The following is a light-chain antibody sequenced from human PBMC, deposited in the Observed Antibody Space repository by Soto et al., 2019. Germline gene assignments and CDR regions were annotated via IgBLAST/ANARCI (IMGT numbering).Light chain of an antibody. J-gene: IGLJ2*01. V-gene: IGLV2-14*01. Sequence: LTHPASVSGSPGQSISISCTGTGSDVGGYNYVSWYQQHPGKAPKVMIYDVSNRPSGVSNRFSGSKSGNTASLTISGLQAEDEADYYCSSYTSASTPLVFGGGTKVTVL. CDR2: DVS. CDR3: SSYTSASTPLV. CDR1: GSDVGGYNY.